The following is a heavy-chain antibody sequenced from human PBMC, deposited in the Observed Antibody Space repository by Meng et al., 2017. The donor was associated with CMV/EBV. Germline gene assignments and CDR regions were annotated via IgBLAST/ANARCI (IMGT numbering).Heavy chain of an antibody. Sequence: SVKVSCKASGGTFRSYAISWVRQAPGQGLEWMGGIIPIFGTANYAQKFQGRVTITTDESMSTAYMELSSLRSDDTAVYYCARGGSVDCSAGNCYSHFGHWGQGTLVTVSS. J-gene: IGHJ4*02. V-gene: IGHV1-69*05. D-gene: IGHD2-15*01. CDR2: IIPIFGTA. CDR3: ARGGSVDCSAGNCYSHFGH. CDR1: GGTFRSYA.